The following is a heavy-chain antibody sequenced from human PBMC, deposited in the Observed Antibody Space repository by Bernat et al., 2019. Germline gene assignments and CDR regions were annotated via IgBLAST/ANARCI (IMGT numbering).Heavy chain of an antibody. V-gene: IGHV1-69*01. CDR1: GGTFSSYA. CDR2: IIPIFGTA. Sequence: QVQLVQSGAEVKKPGSSVKVSCKASGGTFSSYAISWVRQAPGQGLEWMGGIIPIFGTANYAQKCHGRVTITADESTSTAYMELSSLRSEDTAVYYCARVLRFLEWTSWRIAFDIWGQGTMVTVSS. D-gene: IGHD3-3*01. CDR3: ARVLRFLEWTSWRIAFDI. J-gene: IGHJ3*02.